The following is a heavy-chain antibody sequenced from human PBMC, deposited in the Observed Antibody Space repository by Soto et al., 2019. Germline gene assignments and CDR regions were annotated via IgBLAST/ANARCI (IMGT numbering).Heavy chain of an antibody. CDR3: AREVDYDFWSGFNTHPYYFDD. V-gene: IGHV3-30-3*01. J-gene: IGHJ4*02. CDR1: GFTFSRHT. CDR2: ISDDGSNT. D-gene: IGHD3-3*01. Sequence: QVQLVESGGGVVQPGRSLRISCAASGFTFSRHTMHWVRQAPGKGLAWVAAISDDGSNTYYADSVKGRFTISRDNSKNTLYMQMNSLSSEDTAVHHCAREVDYDFWSGFNTHPYYFDDWGQGTLVTVSS.